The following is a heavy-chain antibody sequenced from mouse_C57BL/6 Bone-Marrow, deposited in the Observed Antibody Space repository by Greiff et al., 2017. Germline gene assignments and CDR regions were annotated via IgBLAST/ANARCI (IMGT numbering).Heavy chain of an antibody. Sequence: VQLQQSGAELVRPGASVKLSCTASGFNIKDDYMHWVKQRPEQGLEWIGWIDPENGDTEYASKFQGKATITADTSSNTAYLQLSSLTSEDTAVHYCTRIRNYAMDYWGQGTSVTVSS. V-gene: IGHV14-4*01. CDR3: TRIRNYAMDY. J-gene: IGHJ4*01. CDR2: IDPENGDT. CDR1: GFNIKDDY.